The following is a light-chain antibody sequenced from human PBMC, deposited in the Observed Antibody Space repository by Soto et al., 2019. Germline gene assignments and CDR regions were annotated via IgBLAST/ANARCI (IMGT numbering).Light chain of an antibody. J-gene: IGKJ3*01. V-gene: IGKV1-33*01. Sequence: DIQMTQSPSSLSASVGDRVTITCQASQDISNYLNWYQQKPGKAPKLLIYDASNFETGVPSRFSGIGSGTDFTFTISSLQTEDIATYYCQQYDNLPPGAFTFGPGTKVDIK. CDR2: DAS. CDR1: QDISNY. CDR3: QQYDNLPPGAFT.